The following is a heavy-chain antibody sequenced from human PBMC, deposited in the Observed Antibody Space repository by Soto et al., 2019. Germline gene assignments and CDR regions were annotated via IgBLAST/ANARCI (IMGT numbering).Heavy chain of an antibody. D-gene: IGHD3-3*01. Sequence: AGGSLRLSCAASGFTFSDYYMSWIRQAPGKGLEWVSYISSSSSYTNYAHSVKGRFTISRDNAKNSLYLQMNSLRAEDTAVYYCARGGSPFRSYYYGMGVWGQGTTVTVSS. J-gene: IGHJ6*02. CDR1: GFTFSDYY. CDR3: ARGGSPFRSYYYGMGV. V-gene: IGHV3-11*06. CDR2: ISSSSSYT.